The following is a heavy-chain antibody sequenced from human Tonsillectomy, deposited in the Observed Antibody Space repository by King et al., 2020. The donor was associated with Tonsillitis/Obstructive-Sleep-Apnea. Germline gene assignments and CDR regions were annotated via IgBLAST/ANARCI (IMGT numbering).Heavy chain of an antibody. Sequence: QLVQSGGGLVQPGGSLRLSCSASGFTFNSYAMHWLRLAPGKGLEYVSGISGDGGSTYYADSVKGRFTISRDNSKNTLYLQMSSLRPEDTAVYYCVKVGGGDYSKGFDYWGQGTLVTVSS. V-gene: IGHV3-64D*06. CDR2: ISGDGGST. D-gene: IGHD4-17*01. J-gene: IGHJ4*02. CDR1: GFTFNSYA. CDR3: VKVGGGDYSKGFDY.